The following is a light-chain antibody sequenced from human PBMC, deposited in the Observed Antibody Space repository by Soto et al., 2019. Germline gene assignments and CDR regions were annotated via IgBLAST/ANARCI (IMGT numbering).Light chain of an antibody. J-gene: IGKJ3*01. V-gene: IGKV3-15*01. CDR1: QSVGSD. CDR3: QQYGYSPPFT. Sequence: EIVMTQSPATLSVSPGERATLSCRASQSVGSDLVWYQRKPGQVPRVLIYGASTRATGIPARFSGSGSGTEFTLTISSLQSEDFAVYFCQQYGYSPPFTFGPGTKVDIK. CDR2: GAS.